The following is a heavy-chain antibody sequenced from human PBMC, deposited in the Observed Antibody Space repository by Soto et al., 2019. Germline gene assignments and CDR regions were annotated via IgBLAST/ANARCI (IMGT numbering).Heavy chain of an antibody. CDR2: ITPGSSYI. Sequence: GGSLRLSCAASGFTFSTYTMNWVRQAPGKGLEWVSSITPGSSYIHYADSVKGRFTISRDNAKRSLFLQMNSLRVEDTAVYYCARESDYGFDYWGQGTLVTVSS. CDR3: ARESDYGFDY. V-gene: IGHV3-21*01. CDR1: GFTFSTYT. J-gene: IGHJ4*02. D-gene: IGHD4-17*01.